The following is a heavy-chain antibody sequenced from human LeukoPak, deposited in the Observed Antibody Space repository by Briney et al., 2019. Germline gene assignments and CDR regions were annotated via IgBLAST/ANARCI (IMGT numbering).Heavy chain of an antibody. Sequence: GESLKIPCKGSGYSFTSYWIGWVRQMPGKGLEWMGIIYPGDSDTRYSPSFQGQVTISADKSVGTAYLQWSSLKASDTAMYYWARDLSTYYYDSSGYSRDDGFDIWGQGTMVTVSS. D-gene: IGHD3-22*01. CDR3: ARDLSTYYYDSSGYSRDDGFDI. CDR1: GYSFTSYW. CDR2: IYPGDSDT. J-gene: IGHJ3*02. V-gene: IGHV5-51*01.